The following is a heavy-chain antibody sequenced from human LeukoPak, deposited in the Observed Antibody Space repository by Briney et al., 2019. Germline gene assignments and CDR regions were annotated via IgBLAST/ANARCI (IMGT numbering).Heavy chain of an antibody. D-gene: IGHD3-22*01. CDR2: IYYSGST. J-gene: IGHJ4*02. CDR1: GGSISSGGYY. CDR3: ARQTYYDSSGYYDS. Sequence: SETLSLTCTVSGGSISSGGYYWSWIRQHPGKGLEWIGYIYYSGSTYYNPSLKSRVTISVDTSKNHFSLKLTSVTAADTAVYYCARQTYYDSSGYYDSWGQGTLVTVSS. V-gene: IGHV4-31*03.